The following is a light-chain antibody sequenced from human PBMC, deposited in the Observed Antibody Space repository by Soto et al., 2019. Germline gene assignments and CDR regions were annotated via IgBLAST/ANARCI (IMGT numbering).Light chain of an antibody. CDR2: EVS. V-gene: IGLV2-8*01. J-gene: IGLJ3*02. Sequence: QSALTQPASVSGSPGQSITISCTGTSSDVGGYNYVSWYQQHPGKAPKLMIYEVSNRPSGVPNRFSASKSGNTASLTVSGLQAEDEPYYYCSSYAGSNKPWVFGGGTKLTVL. CDR1: SSDVGGYNY. CDR3: SSYAGSNKPWV.